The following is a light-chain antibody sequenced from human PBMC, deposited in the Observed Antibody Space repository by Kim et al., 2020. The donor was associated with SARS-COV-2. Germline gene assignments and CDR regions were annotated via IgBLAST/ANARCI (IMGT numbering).Light chain of an antibody. CDR2: DIT. V-gene: IGLV2-14*01. J-gene: IGLJ3*02. CDR3: NSYTSGSTV. CDR1: VVGYNY. Sequence: WSPGQSLPISCTDVVGYNYVSWYQQYPGKAPKLIIYDITERPSGVSNRFSGSKSGNTASLTISGLQAEDEADYYCNSYTSGSTVFGGGTRLTVL.